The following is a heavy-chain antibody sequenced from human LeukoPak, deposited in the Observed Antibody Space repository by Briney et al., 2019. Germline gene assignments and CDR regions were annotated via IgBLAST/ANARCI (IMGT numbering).Heavy chain of an antibody. CDR2: ISGSGGST. CDR1: GFIFSNSW. Sequence: GGSLRLSCAASGFIFSNSWMHWVRQAPGKGLEWVSAISGSGGSTYYADSVKGRFTISRDNSKNTLYLQMNSLRAEDTAVYYCAKSLPRVSLYYFDYWGRGTLVTVSS. V-gene: IGHV3-23*01. D-gene: IGHD6-13*01. CDR3: AKSLPRVSLYYFDY. J-gene: IGHJ4*02.